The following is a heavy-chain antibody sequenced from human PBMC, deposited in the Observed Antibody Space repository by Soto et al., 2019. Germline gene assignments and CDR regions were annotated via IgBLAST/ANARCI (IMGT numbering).Heavy chain of an antibody. V-gene: IGHV3-15*02. CDR3: TTDGGIGALPLFDQ. CDR1: GFTFSRAW. Sequence: EVQLVASGGALVKPGGSLRLSCAASGFTFSRAWMGWVRQAPGKGLEWVGRSKSKSAGGTTEHSAPVKDRFAISRDESKNTLFLLLIFMQGEDTAVYYCTTDGGIGALPLFDQWGLGTLVTVSS. CDR2: SKSKSAGGTT. J-gene: IGHJ4*02. D-gene: IGHD3-16*01.